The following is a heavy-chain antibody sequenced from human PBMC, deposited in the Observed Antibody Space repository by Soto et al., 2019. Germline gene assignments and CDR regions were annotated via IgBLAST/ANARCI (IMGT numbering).Heavy chain of an antibody. CDR2: IYHSGST. Sequence: PSETLSLTCTVSGGSVRSGSYDWSWIRQPPGNGLEWIGYIYHSGSTNYNPSLKSRVTISVDTSKNQFSLKLSSVTAADTAVYYFARDLEYIGYDDLHGMDVWGQGTTVTAP. J-gene: IGHJ6*02. D-gene: IGHD5-12*01. CDR1: GGSVRSGSYD. CDR3: ARDLEYIGYDDLHGMDV. V-gene: IGHV4-61*01.